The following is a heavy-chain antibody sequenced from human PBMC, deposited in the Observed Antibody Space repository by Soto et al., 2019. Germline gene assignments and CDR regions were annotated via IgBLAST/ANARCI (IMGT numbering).Heavy chain of an antibody. D-gene: IGHD2-2*01. CDR1: GFTVSSNY. CDR3: ASEGPYCSSTSCFGY. V-gene: IGHV3-53*04. J-gene: IGHJ4*02. Sequence: EVQLVESGGGLVQPGGSLRLSCAASGFTVSSNYMSWFRQAPGKGLEWVSVIYSGGSTYYADSVKGRFTISRHNSKNTLYLQMNSLRAEDTAVYYCASEGPYCSSTSCFGYWGQGTLVTVSS. CDR2: IYSGGST.